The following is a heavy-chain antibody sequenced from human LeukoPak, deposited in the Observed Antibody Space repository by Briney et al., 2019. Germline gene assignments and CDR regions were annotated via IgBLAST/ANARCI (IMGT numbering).Heavy chain of an antibody. V-gene: IGHV1-46*01. CDR1: GYTFSSYY. J-gene: IGHJ4*02. CDR2: INPSGGST. CDR3: ARDISSGYYYSH. Sequence: ASVTVSFKASGYTFSSYYMHWVRQPPGQGLAWMGIINPSGGSTRYAQKFQGRVIMTRDTSTSTVYMEVSSVRSEDTAVYYCARDISSGYYYSHWGQGTLVIVSS. D-gene: IGHD3-22*01.